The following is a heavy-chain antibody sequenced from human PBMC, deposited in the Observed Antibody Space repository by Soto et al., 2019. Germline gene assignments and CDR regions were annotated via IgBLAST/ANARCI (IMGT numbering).Heavy chain of an antibody. V-gene: IGHV3-33*01. CDR2: IWYDGSNK. D-gene: IGHD6-19*01. Sequence: QVQLVESGGGVVQPGRSLRLSCAASGFTFSSYGMHWVRQAPGKGLEWVAVIWYDGSNKYYADSVKGRFTISRDNSKNTQELKMNRLRAEDTAVYYCARGSVVAGTGGVVGPQEHNWFDPWGQGTLVTVPS. J-gene: IGHJ5*02. CDR1: GFTFSSYG. CDR3: ARGSVVAGTGGVVGPQEHNWFDP.